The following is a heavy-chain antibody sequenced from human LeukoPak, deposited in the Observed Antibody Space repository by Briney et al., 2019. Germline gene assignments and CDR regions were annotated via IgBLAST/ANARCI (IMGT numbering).Heavy chain of an antibody. CDR3: GRLNYYGSGTAYFDY. V-gene: IGHV5-51*01. CDR1: GSIFTTYW. Sequence: GESLQISCMGSGSIFTTYWIGWVRQMPGKGLEWMGIIYPRDSDTRYSPSFQGQVTISADKSISTAYLQWSSLKASDTAMYYCGRLNYYGSGTAYFDYWGQGTLVTVSS. D-gene: IGHD3-10*01. CDR2: IYPRDSDT. J-gene: IGHJ4*02.